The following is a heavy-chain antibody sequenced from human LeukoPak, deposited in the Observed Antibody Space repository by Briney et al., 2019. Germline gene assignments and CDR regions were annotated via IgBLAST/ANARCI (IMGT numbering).Heavy chain of an antibody. CDR2: ISTFSSYT. CDR1: GFTFSNAW. Sequence: GGPLRLSCAASGFTFSNAWMIWLRQAPGKGLEGVSYISTFSSYTNYADSVKGRFTISRDNAKNSLYLQMNTLRAEDTAVYYCARGAISAAGEFDFWGQGILVTVSS. D-gene: IGHD6-13*01. CDR3: ARGAISAAGEFDF. V-gene: IGHV3-11*05. J-gene: IGHJ4*02.